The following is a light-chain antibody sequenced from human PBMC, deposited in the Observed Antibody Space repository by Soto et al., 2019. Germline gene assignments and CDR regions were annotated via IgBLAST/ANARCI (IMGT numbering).Light chain of an antibody. Sequence: QSALTQPASVSGSPGQSITISCTGASSDVGSYNLVSWYQQYPGKAPKLLIYEGSKRPSGVSTRFSGSKSGSTASLTISGLQPEDEAEYYCAAWDDSLNGWVFGGGTKLTV. CDR1: SSDVGSYNL. J-gene: IGLJ3*02. V-gene: IGLV2-14*02. CDR2: EGS. CDR3: AAWDDSLNGWV.